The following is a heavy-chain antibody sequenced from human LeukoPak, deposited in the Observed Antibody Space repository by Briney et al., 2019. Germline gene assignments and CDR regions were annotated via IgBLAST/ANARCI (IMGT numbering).Heavy chain of an antibody. D-gene: IGHD3-22*01. CDR3: ARAYYGSSGYYYVY. Sequence: SETLSLTCTVSGGSISSYYWSWIRQPPGKGLEWIGYIYYSGSTNYNPSLKSRVTISVDTSKNQFSLKLSSVTAADTAVYYCARAYYGSSGYYYVYWGQGTLVTVSS. V-gene: IGHV4-59*01. J-gene: IGHJ4*02. CDR2: IYYSGST. CDR1: GGSISSYY.